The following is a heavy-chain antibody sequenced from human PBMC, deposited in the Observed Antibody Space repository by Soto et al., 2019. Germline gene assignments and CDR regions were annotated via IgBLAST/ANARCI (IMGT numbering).Heavy chain of an antibody. D-gene: IGHD5-12*01. CDR3: TKGAGVYDFAFES. J-gene: IGHJ3*02. CDR2: ITKTGRST. CDR1: GFRFSDYG. V-gene: IGHV3-23*01. Sequence: GGSLRLSCATSGFRFSDYGINWVRQAPGKGLEWVSGITKTGRSTFLADSVRGRFTISRDNLNNIVYLQMNSLRADDTALYYCTKGAGVYDFAFESWGQGTMVTVSS.